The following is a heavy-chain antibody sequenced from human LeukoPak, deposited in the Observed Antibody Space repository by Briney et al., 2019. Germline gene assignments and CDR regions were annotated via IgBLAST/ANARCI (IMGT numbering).Heavy chain of an antibody. V-gene: IGHV3-30*04. D-gene: IGHD6-19*01. CDR2: RSYDGRKK. Sequence: GGSLRLSCAASGCTFSSYAMHGVRQAPGKGLEGVAVRSYDGRKKYYAASVKGRFTISRANSKNTLYLQMNSLRAEDTAVYYCASHGGSGWYYFDYWGQGTLVTVSS. J-gene: IGHJ4*02. CDR1: GCTFSSYA. CDR3: ASHGGSGWYYFDY.